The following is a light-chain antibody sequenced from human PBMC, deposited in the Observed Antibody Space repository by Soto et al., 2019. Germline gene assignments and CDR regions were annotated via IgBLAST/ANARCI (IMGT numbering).Light chain of an antibody. Sequence: QSALTQPRSVSGSPGQSVTISCTGTSNDVCVYNYVSWYQQHPAEAPKLMVYDVNRRPSGVPDRFSGSKSGNTASLTISGLQADDEADYYCCSYAGTYTLSGVGTGTKVTVL. J-gene: IGLJ1*01. V-gene: IGLV2-11*01. CDR2: DVN. CDR3: CSYAGTYTLSG. CDR1: SNDVCVYNY.